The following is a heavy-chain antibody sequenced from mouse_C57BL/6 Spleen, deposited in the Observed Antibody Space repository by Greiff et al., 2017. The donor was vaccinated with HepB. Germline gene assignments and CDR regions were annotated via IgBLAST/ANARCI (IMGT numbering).Heavy chain of an antibody. CDR2: ISSGGDYI. Sequence: EVKLVESGEGLVKPGGSLKLSCAASGFTFSSYAMSWVRQTPEKRLEWVAYISSGGDYIYYADTVKGRFTISRDNARNTLYLQMSSLKSEDTAMYYCTRPLIYYDYDDAMDYWGQGTSVTVSS. CDR1: GFTFSSYA. J-gene: IGHJ4*01. V-gene: IGHV5S21*01. CDR3: TRPLIYYDYDDAMDY. D-gene: IGHD2-4*01.